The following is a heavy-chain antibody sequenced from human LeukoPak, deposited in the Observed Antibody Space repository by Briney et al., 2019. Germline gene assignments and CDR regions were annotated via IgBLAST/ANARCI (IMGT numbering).Heavy chain of an antibody. V-gene: IGHV3-74*01. CDR1: GFTFSNYW. J-gene: IGHJ4*02. CDR3: ARDYRSSMDY. Sequence: GGSLRLSCAASGFTFSNYWMHWVRQAQGKGLVWVSRITSDGISTSYADSVKGRFTISRDNAKNTLYLQMNNLRAEDTAVYYCARDYRSSMDYWGQGTLVTVSS. D-gene: IGHD2-2*01. CDR2: ITSDGIST.